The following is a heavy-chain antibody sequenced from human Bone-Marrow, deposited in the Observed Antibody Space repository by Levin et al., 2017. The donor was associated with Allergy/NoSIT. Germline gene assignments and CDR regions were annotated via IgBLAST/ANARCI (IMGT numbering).Heavy chain of an antibody. CDR1: GFTFRSRG. J-gene: IGHJ4*02. Sequence: GGSLRLSCAASGFTFRSRGMDWVRQAPGKGLEWVSVINTGGDNTKYADSVKGRFTISRDNSRDMLYLQMNSLTVEDTAVYYCETGGQGPQYLDYWGQGTRVTVSA. CDR3: ETGGQGPQYLDY. CDR2: INTGGDNT. V-gene: IGHV3-23*01. D-gene: IGHD3-10*01.